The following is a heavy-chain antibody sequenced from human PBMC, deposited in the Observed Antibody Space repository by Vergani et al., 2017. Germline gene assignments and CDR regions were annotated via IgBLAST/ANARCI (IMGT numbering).Heavy chain of an antibody. CDR3: AKDLGTSSGGGWFDP. CDR1: GFPSAGYA. D-gene: IGHD6-6*01. CDR2: ISWNSNSI. Sequence: EVQLEESGGGLVLPGRSLRLSCVAPGFPSAGYAMHWVRQAPGKGLEWVSGISWNSNSIGYADSVKGRFTISRDNAKNSLYLQMNSLRAEDTALYYCAKDLGTSSGGGWFDPWGQGTLVTVSS. J-gene: IGHJ5*02. V-gene: IGHV3-9*02.